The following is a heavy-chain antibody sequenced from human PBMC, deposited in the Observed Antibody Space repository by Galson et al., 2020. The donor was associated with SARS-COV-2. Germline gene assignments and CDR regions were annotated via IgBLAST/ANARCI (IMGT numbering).Heavy chain of an antibody. CDR1: GFTFNSYA. D-gene: IGHD6-19*01. CDR3: AKEGGSGWATDFFQH. CDR2: ICGNGGCT. V-gene: IGHV3-23*01. Sequence: GGSLRLSCAASGFTFNSYAMAWVRQAPGKGLEWVSLICGNGGCTYYADSVKGRFTISRDNSKNTLYLQMNSLRVEDTAVYYCAKEGGSGWATDFFQHWGQGALITVSS. J-gene: IGHJ1*01.